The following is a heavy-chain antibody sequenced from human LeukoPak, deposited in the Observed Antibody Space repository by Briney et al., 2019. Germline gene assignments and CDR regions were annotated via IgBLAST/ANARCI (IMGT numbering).Heavy chain of an antibody. CDR1: GAAISGYY. CDR3: ARHRFGHLFDY. J-gene: IGHJ4*02. Sequence: PSETLPLTCTVSGAAISGYYWSWIRQPPGKGLEWIGYVYHTGHTHYSPSLKSRVTVSLDTSRDQVSLMLSSVTAADTAVYYCARHRFGHLFDYWGQGTLVLVSS. D-gene: IGHD3-16*01. CDR2: VYHTGHT. V-gene: IGHV4-59*01.